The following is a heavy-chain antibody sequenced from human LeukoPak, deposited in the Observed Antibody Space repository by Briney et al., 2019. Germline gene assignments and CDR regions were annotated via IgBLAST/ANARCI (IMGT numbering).Heavy chain of an antibody. CDR1: GFTFSSYA. V-gene: IGHV3-30-3*01. J-gene: IGHJ5*02. CDR3: ARDRAGYCSGGSCP. Sequence: GRSLRLSCAASGFTFSSYAMHWVRQAPGKGLEWVAVISYDGSNKYYADSVKGRFTISRDNSKNTLYLQMNSLRAEDTAVYYCARDRAGYCSGGSCPWGQGTLVTVSS. D-gene: IGHD2-15*01. CDR2: ISYDGSNK.